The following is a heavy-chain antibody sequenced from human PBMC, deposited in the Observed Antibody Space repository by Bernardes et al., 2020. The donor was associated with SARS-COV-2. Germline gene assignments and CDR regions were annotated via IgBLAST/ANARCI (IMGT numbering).Heavy chain of an antibody. CDR2: ISSDGDNK. D-gene: IGHD6-13*01. Sequence: GGSLRLSCSASGFTFSSYSMHWVRQAPGKGLEYVSGISSDGDNKQYADSVEDRFTISRDNSKDTLYLQLTSLRLEDTAVYYCARIDSSSWYHAFDIWGQGTMVTVSS. J-gene: IGHJ3*02. CDR1: GFTFSSYS. V-gene: IGHV3-64D*06. CDR3: ARIDSSSWYHAFDI.